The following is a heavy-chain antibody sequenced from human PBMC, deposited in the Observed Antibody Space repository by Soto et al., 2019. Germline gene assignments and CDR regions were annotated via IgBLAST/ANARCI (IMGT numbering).Heavy chain of an antibody. CDR3: AKPYYYGSGPGPDAFDI. CDR2: ISGSGGST. D-gene: IGHD3-10*01. V-gene: IGHV3-23*01. CDR1: GFTFSIYA. J-gene: IGHJ3*02. Sequence: EVQLLESGGGLVQTGGSLRLSCASSGFTFSIYAMTWVRQAPGKWLEWVSSISGSGGSTYYADSVKVRFTISRDNSKNTLYLQMNSLRADDTALYYCAKPYYYGSGPGPDAFDIWGQGTMVTGSS.